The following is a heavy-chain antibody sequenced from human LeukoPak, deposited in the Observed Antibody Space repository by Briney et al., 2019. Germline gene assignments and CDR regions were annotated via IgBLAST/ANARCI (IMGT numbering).Heavy chain of an antibody. CDR1: GGSISSYY. CDR3: AREARKAAAGNWFDP. Sequence: SETLSLTCTVSGGSISSYYWSWIRQPPGKGLEWIGYIYYSGSTNDNPSLKSRVTISADTFKNQFSLKLSSVTAADTAVYYCAREARKAAAGNWFDPWGQGTLVTVSS. D-gene: IGHD6-13*01. CDR2: IYYSGST. J-gene: IGHJ5*02. V-gene: IGHV4-59*01.